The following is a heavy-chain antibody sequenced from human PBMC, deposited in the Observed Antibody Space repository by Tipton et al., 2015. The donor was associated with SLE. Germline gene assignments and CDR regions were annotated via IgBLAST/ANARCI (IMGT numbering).Heavy chain of an antibody. CDR2: IYYSGST. D-gene: IGHD6-6*01. CDR3: ARDLAARGGHYFDY. CDR1: GGSISSYY. J-gene: IGHJ4*02. V-gene: IGHV4-59*01. Sequence: TLSLTCTVSGGSISSYYWSWIRQPPGKGLEWIGYIYYSGSTNYNPSLKSRVTISVDTSKNQFSLKLSSVTAAYTAVYYCARDLAARGGHYFDYWGQGTLVTVSS.